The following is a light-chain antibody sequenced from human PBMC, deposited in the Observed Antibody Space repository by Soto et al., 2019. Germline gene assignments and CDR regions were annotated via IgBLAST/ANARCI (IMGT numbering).Light chain of an antibody. J-gene: IGKJ5*01. CDR2: GAS. V-gene: IGKV3-15*01. CDR1: QSINRY. Sequence: ELVMTQSPASLSVSPRETATLSCRASQSINRYLAWYQHKPGQAPRLLIYGASTRATGIPARFSGSGSGTEFTLTISSLQSEDFAVYYGQQYNNWPPIAFGQGTRLEIK. CDR3: QQYNNWPPIA.